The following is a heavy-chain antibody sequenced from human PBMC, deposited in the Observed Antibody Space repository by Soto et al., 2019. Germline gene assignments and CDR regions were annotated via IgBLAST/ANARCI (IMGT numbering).Heavy chain of an antibody. CDR1: GSTFSNAW. Sequence: GGSLRLSCATSGSTFSNAWTSWVRQAPGKGLEWVGRIKSKTDGGTTEYAAPVKGRFTISRDDPKNTLHLQMNSLKTEDTAVYYCTTGVHCSSTSCSFDSWGQGTLVTVSS. CDR2: IKSKTDGGTT. J-gene: IGHJ4*02. CDR3: TTGVHCSSTSCSFDS. D-gene: IGHD2-2*01. V-gene: IGHV3-15*01.